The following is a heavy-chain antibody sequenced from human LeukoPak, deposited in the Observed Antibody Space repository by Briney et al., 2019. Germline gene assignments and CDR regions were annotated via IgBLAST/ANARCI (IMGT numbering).Heavy chain of an antibody. CDR3: ARALYYYDRGAFDY. CDR2: IYYSGST. Sequence: SETLSLTCTVSGGSISSYYWSWIRQPPGKGLEWIGYIYYSGSTYYNPSLKSRVTISVDTSKNQFSLKLSSVTAADTAVYYCARALYYYDRGAFDYWGQGTLVTVSS. D-gene: IGHD3-22*01. V-gene: IGHV4-59*08. CDR1: GGSISSYY. J-gene: IGHJ4*02.